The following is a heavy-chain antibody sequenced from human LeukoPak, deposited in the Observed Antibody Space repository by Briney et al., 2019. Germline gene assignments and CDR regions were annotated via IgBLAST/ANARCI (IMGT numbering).Heavy chain of an antibody. CDR1: GGSISSYY. D-gene: IGHD6-19*01. CDR2: IYYSGST. V-gene: IGHV4-59*08. CDR3: ATKAVAGSGAFDI. Sequence: PSETLSLTCTVSGGSISSYYWSWIRQPPGKGLEWIGYIYYSGSTNYNPSLKSRVTISVDTSKNQFSLKLSSVTAADTAVYYCATKAVAGSGAFDIWGQGTMVTVSS. J-gene: IGHJ3*02.